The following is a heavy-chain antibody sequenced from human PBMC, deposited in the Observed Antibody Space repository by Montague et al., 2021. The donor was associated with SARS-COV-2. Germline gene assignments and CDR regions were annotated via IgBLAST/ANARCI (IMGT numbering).Heavy chain of an antibody. J-gene: IGHJ4*02. Sequence: TLSPTCTVSGASISTGAYYWSWIRQHPEKGLEWIGYIYYSGTIYYXPSLKSRVTISLDTTNNHSSLKLSSVTAADTAVYYCATASGSGSLGFHYWGQGTLVLVSS. CDR2: IYYSGTI. V-gene: IGHV4-31*03. D-gene: IGHD3-10*01. CDR1: GASISTGAYY. CDR3: ATASGSGSLGFHY.